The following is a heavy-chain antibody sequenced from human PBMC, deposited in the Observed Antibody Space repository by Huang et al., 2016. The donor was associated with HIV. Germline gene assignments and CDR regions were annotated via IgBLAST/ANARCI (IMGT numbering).Heavy chain of an antibody. Sequence: QVQLVQSGAEVKKPGSSVKVSCKASGGTFSSYAISWVRQAPGQGLEWMGGIIPIFGTANYAQKFQGRVTITADEPTSTAYMELSSLRSEDTAVYYCARVESRRYYDSSGYYYWGQGTLVTVSS. CDR2: IIPIFGTA. CDR1: GGTFSSYA. CDR3: ARVESRRYYDSSGYYY. D-gene: IGHD3-22*01. V-gene: IGHV1-69*01. J-gene: IGHJ4*02.